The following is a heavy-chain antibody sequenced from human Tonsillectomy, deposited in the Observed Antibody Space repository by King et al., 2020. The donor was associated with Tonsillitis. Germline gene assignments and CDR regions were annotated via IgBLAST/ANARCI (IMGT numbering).Heavy chain of an antibody. Sequence: VQLQQWGAGLLKPSETLSLTCVVYGGSFSGYYWSWIRQPPGKGLEWIGEIKHSGSTNYNPSLKSRVTVSVDTSKNQFSLKLSSVTAADTAVYYCARGGIAAADFYWYFDLWGRGTLVTVSS. J-gene: IGHJ2*01. CDR1: GGSFSGYY. D-gene: IGHD6-13*01. CDR3: ARGGIAAADFYWYFDL. V-gene: IGHV4-34*01. CDR2: IKHSGST.